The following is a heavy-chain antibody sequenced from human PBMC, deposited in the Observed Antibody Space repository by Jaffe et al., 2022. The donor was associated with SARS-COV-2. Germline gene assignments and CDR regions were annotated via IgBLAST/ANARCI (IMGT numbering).Heavy chain of an antibody. CDR1: GFTFSSYG. CDR2: IWYDGSNK. CDR3: ARDRMITFGGVPDYYYYGMDV. V-gene: IGHV3-33*01. J-gene: IGHJ6*02. D-gene: IGHD3-16*01. Sequence: QVQLVESGGGVVQPGRSLRLSCAASGFTFSSYGMHWVRQAPGKGLEWVAVIWYDGSNKYYADSVKGRFTISRDNSKNTLYLQMNSLRAEDTAVYYCARDRMITFGGVPDYYYYGMDVWGQGTTVTVSS.